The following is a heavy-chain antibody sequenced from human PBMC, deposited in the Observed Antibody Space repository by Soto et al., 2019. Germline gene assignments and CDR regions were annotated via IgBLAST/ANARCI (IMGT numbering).Heavy chain of an antibody. CDR3: ARVRSDMVRGVITWGGGFDP. J-gene: IGHJ5*02. CDR1: GYTFTSYG. V-gene: IGHV1-18*01. D-gene: IGHD3-10*01. CDR2: ISAYNGNT. Sequence: ASVKVSCKASGYTFTSYGISWVRQAPGQGLEWMGWISAYNGNTNYAQKLQGRVTMTTDTSTSTAYMELRSLGSDDTAVYYCARVRSDMVRGVITWGGGFDPWGQGTLVTVSS.